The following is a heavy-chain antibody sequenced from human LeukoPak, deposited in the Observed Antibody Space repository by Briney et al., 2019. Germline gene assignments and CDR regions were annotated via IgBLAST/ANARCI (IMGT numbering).Heavy chain of an antibody. Sequence: PGGSLRLSCAASGFTFSSYAMSWVRQAPGKGLEWVSVISGSGGGTYYADSVKGRFTISRDNSKNTLYVHMNNLRAEDTAVYYCAKMGQAGATRWFDPWGQGTLVTVSS. V-gene: IGHV3-23*01. CDR1: GFTFSSYA. CDR3: AKMGQAGATRWFDP. J-gene: IGHJ5*02. CDR2: ISGSGGGT. D-gene: IGHD1-26*01.